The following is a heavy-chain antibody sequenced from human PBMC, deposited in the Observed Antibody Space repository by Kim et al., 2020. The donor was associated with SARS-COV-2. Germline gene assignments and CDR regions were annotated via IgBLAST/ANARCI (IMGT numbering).Heavy chain of an antibody. Sequence: SETLSLTCTVSGGSISSYYWSWIRQPPGKGLEWIGYIYYSGSTNYNPSLKSRVTISVDTSKNQFSLKLSSVTAADTAVYYCARHYDILTGYYDYYYGMDVWGQGTTVTVSS. CDR1: GGSISSYY. V-gene: IGHV4-59*01. D-gene: IGHD3-9*01. J-gene: IGHJ6*02. CDR2: IYYSGST. CDR3: ARHYDILTGYYDYYYGMDV.